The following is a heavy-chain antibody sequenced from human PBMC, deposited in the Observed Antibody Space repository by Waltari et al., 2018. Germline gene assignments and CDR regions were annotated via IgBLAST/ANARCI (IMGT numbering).Heavy chain of an antibody. CDR3: PPPGRNIVIAAAASPAYYSYMGV. Sequence: QVQVVQSGAEVKKPGASVKDSCKISGYTLTGLSIHWVRRVPGKGLEWMGPFDPADGKAISAQKFQGKVTMTEDPSIDTAYMELSSLRTEDTAVYYCPPPGRNIVIAAAASPAYYSYMGVWGRGTAVTVSS. CDR1: GYTLTGLS. D-gene: IGHD2-15*01. J-gene: IGHJ6*03. V-gene: IGHV1-24*01. CDR2: FDPADGKA.